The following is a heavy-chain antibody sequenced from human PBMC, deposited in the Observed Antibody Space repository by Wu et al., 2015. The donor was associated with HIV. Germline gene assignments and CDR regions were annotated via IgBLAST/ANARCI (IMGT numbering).Heavy chain of an antibody. J-gene: IGHJ6*02. CDR1: GYTFTGYY. D-gene: IGHD3-10*01. CDR2: INPNSGGT. Sequence: QVQLVQSGAEVKKPGASVKVSCKASGYTFTGYYMHWVRQAPGQGLEWMGWINPNSGGTNYAQKFQGRVTITADESTSTAYMELSSLRSEDTAVYYCAREDYYGSGSYYNYYGMDVWGQGTTVTVSS. V-gene: IGHV1-2*02. CDR3: AREDYYGSGSYYNYYGMDV.